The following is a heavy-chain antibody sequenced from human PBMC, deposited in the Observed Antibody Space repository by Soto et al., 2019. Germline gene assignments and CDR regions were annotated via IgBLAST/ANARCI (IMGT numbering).Heavy chain of an antibody. J-gene: IGHJ4*02. CDR2: ISGTSSNI. CDR3: AKMTSSGWYDPVFH. Sequence: QVQLVESGGGLVKTRGSLRLSCVASGFSFSDYYMSWVRQAPGKGLEWIAYISGTSSNIYYADSVKGRFTISRDNAENSVFLQMNNLRAEDTVRYYCAKMTSSGWYDPVFHWGQGTLVTVSS. V-gene: IGHV3-11*01. D-gene: IGHD6-19*01. CDR1: GFSFSDYY.